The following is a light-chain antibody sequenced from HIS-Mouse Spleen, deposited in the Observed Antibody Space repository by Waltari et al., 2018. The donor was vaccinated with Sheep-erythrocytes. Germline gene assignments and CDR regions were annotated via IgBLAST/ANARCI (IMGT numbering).Light chain of an antibody. J-gene: IGLJ2*01. V-gene: IGLV2-11*01. CDR1: SSYVGGYNY. Sequence: QSALTQPRSVSGSPGQSVTLSCTRTSSYVGGYNYVSWYQQHPGKAPKLMIYDVSKRPSGVPDRFSGSKSGNTASLTISGLQAEDEADYYCCSYAGSYTFVVFGGGTKLTVL. CDR2: DVS. CDR3: CSYAGSYTFVV.